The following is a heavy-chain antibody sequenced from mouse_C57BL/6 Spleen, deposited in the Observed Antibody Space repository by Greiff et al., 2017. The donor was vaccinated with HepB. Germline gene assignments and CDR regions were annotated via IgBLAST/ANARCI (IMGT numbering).Heavy chain of an antibody. D-gene: IGHD2-4*01. CDR2: ISDGGSYT. CDR1: GFTFSSYA. CDR3: ARDNYDYEFAY. Sequence: VQLKESGGGLVKPGGSLKLSCAASGFTFSSYAMSWVRQTPEKRLEWVATISDGGSYTYYPDNVKGRFTISRDNAKNNLYLQMSHLKSEDTAMYYCARDNYDYEFAYWGQGTLVTVSA. V-gene: IGHV5-4*01. J-gene: IGHJ3*01.